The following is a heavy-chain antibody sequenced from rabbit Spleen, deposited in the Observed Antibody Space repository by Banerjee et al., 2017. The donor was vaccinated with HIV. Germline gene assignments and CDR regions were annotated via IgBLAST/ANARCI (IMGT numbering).Heavy chain of an antibody. V-gene: IGHV1S45*01. J-gene: IGHJ6*01. Sequence: QEQLEESGGGLVKPEGSLTLTCKASGFDFSSDAMCWVRQAPGKGLEWIACIDTGSRDFTYYASWAKGRFTISKTSSTTVTLQMTSLTVADTATYFCARDTGSSFSTYGMDLWGPGTLVTVS. CDR3: ARDTGSSFSTYGMDL. CDR2: IDTGSRDFT. D-gene: IGHD8-1*01. CDR1: GFDFSSDA.